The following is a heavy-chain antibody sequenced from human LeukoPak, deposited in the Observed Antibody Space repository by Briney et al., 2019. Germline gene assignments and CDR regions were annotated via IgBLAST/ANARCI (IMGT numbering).Heavy chain of an antibody. CDR1: GYSFTSYW. V-gene: IGHV5-51*01. CDR3: ARQNYYDSSGYYSCFDY. D-gene: IGHD3-22*01. J-gene: IGHJ4*02. Sequence: PGESLKISCKGSGYSFTSYWIGWVRQVPGKGLEWMGIIYPGDSDTRYSPSFQGQVTISADKSISTAYLQWSSLKASDTAMYYCARQNYYDSSGYYSCFDYWGQGTLVTVSS. CDR2: IYPGDSDT.